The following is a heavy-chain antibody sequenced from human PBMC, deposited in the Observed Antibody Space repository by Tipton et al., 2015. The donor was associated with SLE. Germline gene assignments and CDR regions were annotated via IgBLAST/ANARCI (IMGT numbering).Heavy chain of an antibody. V-gene: IGHV3-7*03. CDR1: GFTFSGYW. CDR3: TAGAGWLIDY. J-gene: IGHJ4*02. Sequence: SLRLSCAAPGFTFSGYWMSWVRQAPGKGLEWLANIKQDGSEKNYVDSVKGRFTISRDNAKRSLYLQMNSLRVEDTAVYYCTAGAGWLIDYWGQGTLVTVSS. D-gene: IGHD5-24*01. CDR2: IKQDGSEK.